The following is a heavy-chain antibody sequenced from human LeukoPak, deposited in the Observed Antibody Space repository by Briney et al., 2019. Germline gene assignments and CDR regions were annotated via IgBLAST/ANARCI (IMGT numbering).Heavy chain of an antibody. CDR1: GFTFNTHA. J-gene: IGHJ4*02. CDR2: ISGRGDSA. CDR3: ARYPMSSGNFDY. V-gene: IGHV3-23*01. D-gene: IGHD3-10*01. Sequence: PGGSLRLSCAASGFTFNTHAMTCVRQAPGKGLEWVSAISGRGDSAYYADSVRGRFTISRDNSKNTLYLQMNSLRAEDTAVYFCARYPMSSGNFDYWGQGALVTVSS.